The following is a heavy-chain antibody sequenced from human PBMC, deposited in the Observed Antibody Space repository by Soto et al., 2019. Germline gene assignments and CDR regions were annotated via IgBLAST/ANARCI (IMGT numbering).Heavy chain of an antibody. V-gene: IGHV3-30*18. J-gene: IGHJ4*02. CDR1: GFTFSSYG. CDR3: AKDLKMATAHSFDY. CDR2: ISYDGSNK. D-gene: IGHD5-18*01. Sequence: QVQLVESGGGVVQPGRSLRLSCAASGFTFSSYGMHWVRQAPGKGLEWVAVISYDGSNKYYADSVKGRFTISRDNSKNTLYMQMSSLRAEVTAVYYGAKDLKMATAHSFDYWGQGTLVTVSS.